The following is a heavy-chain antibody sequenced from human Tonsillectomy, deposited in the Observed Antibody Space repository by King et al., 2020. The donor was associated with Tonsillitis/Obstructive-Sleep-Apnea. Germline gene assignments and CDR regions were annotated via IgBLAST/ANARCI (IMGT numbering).Heavy chain of an antibody. J-gene: IGHJ3*01. CDR3: ARISIVVVPAAKDGAFDL. V-gene: IGHV2-26*01. CDR1: GFSLSNARMG. D-gene: IGHD2-2*01. CDR2: IFSNDEK. Sequence: VTLKESGPVLVKPTETLTLTCTVSGFSLSNARMGVSWIRQPPGKALEWLAHIFSNDEKPYSTSLKSRLTISKDTSKSQVVLTMTNMDPVDTATYYCARISIVVVPAAKDGAFDLWGQGTMVTVSS.